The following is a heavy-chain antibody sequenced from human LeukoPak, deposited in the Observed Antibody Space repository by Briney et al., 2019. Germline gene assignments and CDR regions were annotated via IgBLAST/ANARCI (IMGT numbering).Heavy chain of an antibody. Sequence: ASVKVSCKASGYTFTSYGISWVRQAPGQGLEWMGWISAYNGSTNYAQKLQGRVTMTTDTSTSTAYMELRSLRSDDTAVYYCARKQYSSGWYIGYNDYWGQGALVTVSS. CDR3: ARKQYSSGWYIGYNDY. CDR1: GYTFTSYG. V-gene: IGHV1-18*01. D-gene: IGHD6-19*01. J-gene: IGHJ4*02. CDR2: ISAYNGST.